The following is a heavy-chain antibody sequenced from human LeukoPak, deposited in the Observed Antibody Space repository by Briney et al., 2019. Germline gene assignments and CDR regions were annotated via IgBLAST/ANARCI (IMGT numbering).Heavy chain of an antibody. J-gene: IGHJ2*01. V-gene: IGHV5-51*01. CDR2: IYPSDSDT. CDR3: ARRSPYSGSYWYFDL. Sequence: GESLQISCQGSGYSFTNYWIGWVRQLPGKGLEWMGIIYPSDSDTRYSPSFQGQVTISADKSISTAYLQWSSLKASDTAMYYCARRSPYSGSYWYFDLWGRGTLVTVSS. CDR1: GYSFTNYW. D-gene: IGHD1-26*01.